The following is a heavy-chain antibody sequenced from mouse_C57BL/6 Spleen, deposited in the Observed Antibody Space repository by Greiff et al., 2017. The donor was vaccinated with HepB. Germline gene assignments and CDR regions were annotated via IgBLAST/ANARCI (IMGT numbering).Heavy chain of an antibody. J-gene: IGHJ4*01. V-gene: IGHV1-76*01. CDR1: GYTFTDYY. CDR3: ARSELRHYAMDY. Sequence: VQLQQSGAELVRPGASVKLSCKASGYTFTDYYINWVKQRPGQGLEWIARIYPGSGNTYYNEKFKGKATLTAEKSSSTAYMQLSSLTSEDSAVYFWARSELRHYAMDYWGQGTSVTVSS. D-gene: IGHD3-2*02. CDR2: IYPGSGNT.